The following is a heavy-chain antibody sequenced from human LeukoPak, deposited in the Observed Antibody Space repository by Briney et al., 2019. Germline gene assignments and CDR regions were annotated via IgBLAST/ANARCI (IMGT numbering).Heavy chain of an antibody. J-gene: IGHJ4*02. Sequence: TGGSLRLSCAASGFTFSSYSMNWVRQAPGQGLEWVSSISGTSTYIYYADSVRGRFTIYRDNAKNSLYLQMNSLRAEDTAVYYCARDREAGQGLDDYWGQGTLVTVSS. V-gene: IGHV3-21*01. D-gene: IGHD6-19*01. CDR3: ARDREAGQGLDDY. CDR1: GFTFSSYS. CDR2: ISGTSTYI.